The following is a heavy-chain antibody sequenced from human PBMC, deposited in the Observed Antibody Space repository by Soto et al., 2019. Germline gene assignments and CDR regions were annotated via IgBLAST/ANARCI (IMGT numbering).Heavy chain of an antibody. CDR2: ISAYNGNT. D-gene: IGHD6-19*01. CDR3: ARDPSGGVAGIFLSHWFDP. Sequence: ASVKVSCKASGYTFTSYGISWVRQAPGQGLEWMGWISAYNGNTNYAQKLQGRVTMTTDTSTSTAYMELRSLRSDDTAVYYCARDPSGGVAGIFLSHWFDPWGQGTLVTVSS. J-gene: IGHJ5*02. V-gene: IGHV1-18*01. CDR1: GYTFTSYG.